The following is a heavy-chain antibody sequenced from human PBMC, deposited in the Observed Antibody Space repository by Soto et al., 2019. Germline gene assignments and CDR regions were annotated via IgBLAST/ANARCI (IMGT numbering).Heavy chain of an antibody. D-gene: IGHD2-21*02. J-gene: IGHJ4*02. CDR3: ARAPASYCGGDCFSMDY. CDR2: ISTSSGYI. CDR1: GFPFSSYA. V-gene: IGHV3-21*01. Sequence: ESGGGLVEPGGSLRLSCEASGFPFSSYAMNWVRQAPGKGLEWVSSISTSSGYIYFADSLRGRFTVSRDNAQNSLYLQMNSLTAEDTAVYYCARAPASYCGGDCFSMDYWGQGTLVIVSS.